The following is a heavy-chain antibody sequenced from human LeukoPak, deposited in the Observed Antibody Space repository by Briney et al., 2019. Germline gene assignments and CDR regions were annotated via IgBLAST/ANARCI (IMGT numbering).Heavy chain of an antibody. Sequence: ASVKVSCKASGCTFTVYYIHWVRQAPGQGLEWIGWIYPKNGGTYYAQNFQGRVTMTRDTSINTSYMELSGLRSDDTAVYYCLRENWYYDYWGQGTLVTVSS. V-gene: IGHV1-2*02. D-gene: IGHD1-1*01. CDR1: GCTFTVYY. J-gene: IGHJ4*02. CDR3: LRENWYYDY. CDR2: IYPKNGGT.